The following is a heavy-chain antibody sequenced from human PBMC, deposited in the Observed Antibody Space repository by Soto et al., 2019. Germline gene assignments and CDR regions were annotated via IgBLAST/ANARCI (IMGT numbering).Heavy chain of an antibody. Sequence: EVHLLESGGALVQPGGSLTLSCAASGFSFSDYAMSWVRQAPGKGLEWVSSISRTGDSAYYADSVKGRFAISRDSSKNRLSLHMNSLRVEDTAVYYCAKGPDGSGYYHNWFDSWGQGALITVSS. CDR2: ISRTGDSA. V-gene: IGHV3-23*01. J-gene: IGHJ5*01. CDR3: AKGPDGSGYYHNWFDS. D-gene: IGHD3-22*01. CDR1: GFSFSDYA.